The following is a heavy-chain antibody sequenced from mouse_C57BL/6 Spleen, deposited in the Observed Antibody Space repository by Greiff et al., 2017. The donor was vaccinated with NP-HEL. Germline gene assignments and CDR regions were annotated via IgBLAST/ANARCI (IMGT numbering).Heavy chain of an antibody. CDR3: ASNWLDY. CDR1: GYTFTSSW. CDR2: IDPSDSYT. V-gene: IGHV1-69*01. D-gene: IGHD4-1*01. Sequence: QVQLQQPGAELVMPGASVKLSCKASGYTFTSSWMHWVKQRPGQGLEWIGEIDPSDSYTNYNQKFKGKSTLTVDKSSSTAYMQLSSLTSEDSAVYYCASNWLDYWGQGTTLTVSS. J-gene: IGHJ2*01.